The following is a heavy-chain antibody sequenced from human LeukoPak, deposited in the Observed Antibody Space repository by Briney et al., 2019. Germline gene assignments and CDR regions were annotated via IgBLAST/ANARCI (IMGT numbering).Heavy chain of an antibody. CDR1: GFTFSNAW. Sequence: GGSLRLSCAASGFTFSNAWMSWVRQAPGKGLEWVGRIKSKTDGGTTDYAAPVKGRFTISRDDSKNTLYLQMNSLKTEDTAVYYCTTSSRYGWELHGYWGQGTLVTVSS. J-gene: IGHJ4*02. V-gene: IGHV3-15*01. CDR3: TTSSRYGWELHGY. CDR2: IKSKTDGGTT. D-gene: IGHD1-26*01.